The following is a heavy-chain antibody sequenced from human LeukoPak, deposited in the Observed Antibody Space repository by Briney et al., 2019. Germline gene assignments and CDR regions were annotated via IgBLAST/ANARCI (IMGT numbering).Heavy chain of an antibody. Sequence: PGGSLRLSCAASGFTVSSNYMSWVRQAPGKGLEWVSVIYSGGSTYYADSVKGRFTISRDNSKNTLYLQMNSLRAEDTAVYYCAKGDRSWSYYYYGMDVWGQGTTVTVSS. V-gene: IGHV3-53*01. D-gene: IGHD6-13*01. J-gene: IGHJ6*02. CDR3: AKGDRSWSYYYYGMDV. CDR1: GFTVSSNY. CDR2: IYSGGST.